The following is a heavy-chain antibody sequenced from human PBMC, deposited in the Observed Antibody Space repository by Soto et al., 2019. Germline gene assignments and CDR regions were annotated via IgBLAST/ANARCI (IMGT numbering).Heavy chain of an antibody. Sequence: SETLSLTCTVSGGSISSYYWSWIRQPPGKGLEWIGYIYYSGGTNYNPSLKSRVTISVDTSKNQFSLKLSSVTAADTAVYYCARDGGGVATPKRPGAFDIWGQGTMVTVSS. D-gene: IGHD5-12*01. J-gene: IGHJ3*02. CDR1: GGSISSYY. V-gene: IGHV4-59*01. CDR2: IYYSGGT. CDR3: ARDGGGVATPKRPGAFDI.